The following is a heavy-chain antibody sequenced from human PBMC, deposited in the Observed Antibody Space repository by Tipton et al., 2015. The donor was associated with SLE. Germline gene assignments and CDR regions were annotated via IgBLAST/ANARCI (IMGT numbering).Heavy chain of an antibody. CDR2: INTNTGNP. CDR1: GSTFTDF. CDR3: ARDLTNGQWLNYYYYGMDV. J-gene: IGHJ6*02. V-gene: IGHV7-4-1*02. Sequence: QSGPEVKKPGASVKVSCKASGSTFTDFFHWVRQAPGQGLEWMGWINTNTGNPTYAQGFTGRFVFSLDTSVSTAYLQISSLKAEDTAVYYCARDLTNGQWLNYYYYGMDVWGQGTTVTVSS. D-gene: IGHD6-19*01.